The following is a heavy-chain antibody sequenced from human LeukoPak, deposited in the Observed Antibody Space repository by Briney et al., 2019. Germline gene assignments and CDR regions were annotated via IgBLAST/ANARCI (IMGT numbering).Heavy chain of an antibody. CDR1: GFTFSSYG. J-gene: IGHJ4*02. Sequence: PGRSLRLSCAASGFTFSSYGMHWVRQAPGKGLEWVSYISSSSATISYADSVKGRFTISRDNAKNSLYLQMNSLRAEDTAVYYCARGFSPDCWGQGTLITVSS. CDR2: ISSSSATI. D-gene: IGHD3-3*01. CDR3: ARGFSPDC. V-gene: IGHV3-48*01.